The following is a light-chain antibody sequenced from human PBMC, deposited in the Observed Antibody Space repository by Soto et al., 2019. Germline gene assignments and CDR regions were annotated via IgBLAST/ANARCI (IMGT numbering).Light chain of an antibody. J-gene: IGKJ1*01. CDR3: QQYDSYPRT. CDR1: QSISSW. Sequence: DIPMTQSPSTLSASVGDRVTITCRASQSISSWLAWYQQKPGKAPKVLIYKASSLESGVPSRFSGSGSGTEFTLTITSLKPDDFATYYCQQYDSYPRTFGQGNKVEIK. V-gene: IGKV1-5*03. CDR2: KAS.